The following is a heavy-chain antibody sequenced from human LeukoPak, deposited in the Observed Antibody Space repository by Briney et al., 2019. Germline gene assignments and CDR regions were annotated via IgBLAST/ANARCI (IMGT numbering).Heavy chain of an antibody. CDR2: IYHSAST. D-gene: IGHD2-2*01. V-gene: IGHV4-39*01. CDR3: ARLLVPAALSYYYYYMDV. Sequence: SETLSLTCTVSGGSISSTSYYWGWIRQPPGKGLEWIGSIYHSASTYYNPSLKGRVTISVDTSKNQFSLKLSSVTAADTAVYYCARLLVPAALSYYYYYMDVWGKGTTVTVSS. J-gene: IGHJ6*03. CDR1: GGSISSTSYY.